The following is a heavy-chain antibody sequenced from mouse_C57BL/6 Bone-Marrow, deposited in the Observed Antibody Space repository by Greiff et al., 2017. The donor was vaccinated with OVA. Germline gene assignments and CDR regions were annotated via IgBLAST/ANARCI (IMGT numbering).Heavy chain of an antibody. CDR2: INPYNGGT. Sequence: VQLKESGPVLVKPGASVKMSCKASGYTFTDYYMNWVKQSHGKSLEWIGVINPYNGGTSYNQKFKGKATLTVDKSSSTAYMELNSLTSEDSAVYDCARGGINYGRRFADWGKGTLVTVSA. CDR3: ARGGINYGRRFAD. V-gene: IGHV1-19*01. CDR1: GYTFTDYY. J-gene: IGHJ3*01. D-gene: IGHD1-1*01.